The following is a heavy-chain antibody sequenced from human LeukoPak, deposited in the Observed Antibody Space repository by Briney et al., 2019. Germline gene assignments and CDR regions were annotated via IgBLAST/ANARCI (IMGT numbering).Heavy chain of an antibody. D-gene: IGHD5-18*01. CDR3: ARGRRGYSYGQNWFDP. J-gene: IGHJ5*02. Sequence: PSETLSLTCAVYGGSFSGYYWSWLRQPPGKGLDWLGEINHSGSTNYNPSLKSRVTISVDTSKNQFSLKLSSVTAADTAVYYCARGRRGYSYGQNWFDPWGQGTLVTVSS. CDR1: GGSFSGYY. CDR2: INHSGST. V-gene: IGHV4-34*01.